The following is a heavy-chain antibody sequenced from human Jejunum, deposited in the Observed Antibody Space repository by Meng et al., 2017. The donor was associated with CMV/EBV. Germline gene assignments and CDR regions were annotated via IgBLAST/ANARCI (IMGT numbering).Heavy chain of an antibody. CDR3: VLMIPADTNYFDP. V-gene: IGHV4-30-4*01. D-gene: IGHD6-25*01. Sequence: GGSIFRGDRYSTWIRQSPGEGLEWIANIYCGETTSYSRSLKSRVTISVDPSKNQFSLKLASVIAADTAVYYCVLMIPADTNYFDPWGQGTLVTVSS. J-gene: IGHJ5*02. CDR2: IYCGETT. CDR1: GGSIFRGDRY.